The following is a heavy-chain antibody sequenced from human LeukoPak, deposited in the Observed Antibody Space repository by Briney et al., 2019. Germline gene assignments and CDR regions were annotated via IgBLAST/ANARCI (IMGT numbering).Heavy chain of an antibody. Sequence: GASVKVSCEASGGTFSSYAISWVRQAPGQGLEWMGGIIPIFGTANYAQKFQGRVTITTDESTSTAYMELSSLRSEDTGVYYCARDRYYDSSGYYLDAFDIWGQGTMVTVSS. J-gene: IGHJ3*02. CDR1: GGTFSSYA. V-gene: IGHV1-69*05. CDR3: ARDRYYDSSGYYLDAFDI. D-gene: IGHD3-22*01. CDR2: IIPIFGTA.